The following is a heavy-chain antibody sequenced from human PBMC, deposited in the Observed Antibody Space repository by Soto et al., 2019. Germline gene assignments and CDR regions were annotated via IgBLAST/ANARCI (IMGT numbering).Heavy chain of an antibody. CDR3: ARWAETTYFDY. Sequence: QVQLQESGPGLVQPSGTLSLTCTISGDSIISTNWWSWVRQPPGKGLEWIGEIYLGGRTNYNPSLKCRGTKSVDKSKNQFSLKLSSVTAADTAVYYCARWAETTYFDYWGQGILVTVSS. V-gene: IGHV4-4*02. CDR2: IYLGGRT. D-gene: IGHD1-7*01. CDR1: GDSIISTNW. J-gene: IGHJ4*02.